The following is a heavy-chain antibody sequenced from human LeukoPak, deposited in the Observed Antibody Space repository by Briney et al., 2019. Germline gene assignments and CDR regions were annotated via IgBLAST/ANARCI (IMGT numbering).Heavy chain of an antibody. D-gene: IGHD2-15*01. V-gene: IGHV3-48*04. J-gene: IGHJ4*02. CDR1: GFTFSSYS. Sequence: GGSLRLSCAASGFTFSSYSMNWVRQAPGKGLEWVSYISSSGSTIYYADSVKGRFTISRDNAKNSLYLQMNSLRAEDTAVYYCARDPHSARAFDYWGQGTLVTVSS. CDR3: ARDPHSARAFDY. CDR2: ISSSGSTI.